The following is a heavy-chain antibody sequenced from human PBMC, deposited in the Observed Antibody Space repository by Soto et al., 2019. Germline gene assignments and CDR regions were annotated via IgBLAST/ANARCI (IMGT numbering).Heavy chain of an antibody. CDR1: GFTFSSYA. D-gene: IGHD1-1*01. Sequence: LRLSCAASGFTFSSYAMTWVRQAPGKGLEWVSSFSGGTYYADSVKGRFTISRDNSNDTLYLQMNSLRAEDTAIYFCAKSLSRTDYGVDVWGQGTTVTVSS. J-gene: IGHJ6*02. V-gene: IGHV3-23*01. CDR3: AKSLSRTDYGVDV. CDR2: FSGGT.